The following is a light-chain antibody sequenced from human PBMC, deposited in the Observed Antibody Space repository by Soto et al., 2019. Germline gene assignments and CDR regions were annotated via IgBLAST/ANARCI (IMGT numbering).Light chain of an antibody. J-gene: IGKJ4*01. Sequence: DIQMTQSPSSLSASVGDRVTITCRASQCISNYLAWYQQKPGKVPKLLIYAASTLQSGVPSRFSGSGSGTDFTLTISSLQPEDVATYYCQKCNSAPLTFGGGTKVEIK. CDR2: AAS. V-gene: IGKV1-27*01. CDR1: QCISNY. CDR3: QKCNSAPLT.